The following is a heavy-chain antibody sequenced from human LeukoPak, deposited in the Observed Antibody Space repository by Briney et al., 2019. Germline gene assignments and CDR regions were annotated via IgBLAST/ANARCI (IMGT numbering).Heavy chain of an antibody. CDR2: ISGSGGST. J-gene: IGHJ4*02. D-gene: IGHD3-10*01. Sequence: PGGSLRLSCAASGFTFSSYAMSWVRQAPGKGLEWVSAISGSGGSTYYADSVKGRFTISRDNSKNTLYLQMNSLRAEDTAVYYCAKDRLRDRRFGLYFDYWGQGTLVTVSS. V-gene: IGHV3-23*01. CDR3: AKDRLRDRRFGLYFDY. CDR1: GFTFSSYA.